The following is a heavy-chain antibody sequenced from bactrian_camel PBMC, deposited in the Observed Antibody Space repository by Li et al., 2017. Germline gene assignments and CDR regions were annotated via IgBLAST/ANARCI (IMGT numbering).Heavy chain of an antibody. V-gene: IGHV3S26*01. Sequence: VQLVESGGGSVQAGGSLRLSCAASGLTSSSYCMGWFRQAPGKEREGVAAIDSDGSTSYADSVKGRFTISKDNAKNTLYLQMNSLKPEDTAVYYCAADPEVGGYCYTVDALVDLRYVGQGTQVTVS. CDR2: IDSDGST. D-gene: IGHD2*01. J-gene: IGHJ4*01. CDR1: GLTSSSYC.